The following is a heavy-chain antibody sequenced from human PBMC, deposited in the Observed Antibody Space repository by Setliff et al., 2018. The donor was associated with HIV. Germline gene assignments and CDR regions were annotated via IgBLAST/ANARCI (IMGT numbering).Heavy chain of an antibody. D-gene: IGHD3-9*01. CDR1: GYSFTSYD. CDR2: MNPKSGNT. CDR3: ARAGGASCSYWGCHDILTGKYNDYYYCMDV. Sequence: ASVKVSCKASGYSFTSYDINWVRQATGQGLEWMGWMNPKSGNTGYAQKFQGRVTMTRNTSISTAYMELNSLRSEDTAVYYCARAGGASCSYWGCHDILTGKYNDYYYCMDVWGKGTTVTVSS. V-gene: IGHV1-8*01. J-gene: IGHJ6*03.